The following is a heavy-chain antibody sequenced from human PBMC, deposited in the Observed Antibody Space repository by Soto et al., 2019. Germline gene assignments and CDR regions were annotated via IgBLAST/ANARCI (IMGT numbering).Heavy chain of an antibody. J-gene: IGHJ6*02. CDR3: ARLGYYDSSGPYGMDV. CDR1: GYSFTSYW. V-gene: IGHV5-51*01. Sequence: LGEFLKISCKGSGYSFTSYWIGWVRQMPGKGLEWMGIIYPGDSDTRYSPSFQGQVTISADKSISTAYLQWSSLKASDTAMYYCARLGYYDSSGPYGMDVWGQGTTVTVSS. D-gene: IGHD3-22*01. CDR2: IYPGDSDT.